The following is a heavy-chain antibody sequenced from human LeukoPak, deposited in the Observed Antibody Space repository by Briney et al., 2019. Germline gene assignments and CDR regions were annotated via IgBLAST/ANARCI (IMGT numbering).Heavy chain of an antibody. V-gene: IGHV3-30-3*01. CDR3: ARDSGIAAAGRGALDY. D-gene: IGHD6-13*01. Sequence: GRSLRLSCAASGFTFSSYAMHWVRQAPGKGLEWVAVISYDGSNKYYADSVKGRFTISRDNSKNTLYLQMNSLRAEDTAVYYCARDSGIAAAGRGALDYWGQGTLVTVSS. CDR1: GFTFSSYA. CDR2: ISYDGSNK. J-gene: IGHJ4*02.